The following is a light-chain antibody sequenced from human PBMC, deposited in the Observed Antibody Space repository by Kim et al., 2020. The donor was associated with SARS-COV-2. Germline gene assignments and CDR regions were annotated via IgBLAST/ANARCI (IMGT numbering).Light chain of an antibody. CDR1: QDISSY. CDR3: QQLNTYPRT. CDR2: SAS. J-gene: IGKJ1*01. V-gene: IGKV1-9*01. Sequence: SSVADRVTITCQASQDISSYLAWYQQKPGKAPKLLIYSASTLQSGVPSRFSGSGSGTEFTLTISSLQPEDFASYYCQQLNTYPRTFGQGTKVDIK.